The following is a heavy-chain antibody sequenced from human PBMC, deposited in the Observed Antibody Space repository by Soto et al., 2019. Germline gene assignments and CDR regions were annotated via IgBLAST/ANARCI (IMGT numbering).Heavy chain of an antibody. V-gene: IGHV3-23*01. J-gene: IGHJ5*02. D-gene: IGHD3-3*01. CDR3: AKDRLSPTIFDGFDP. CDR2: ISGSGGST. Sequence: EVQLLESGGGLVQPGGSLRLSCAASGFTFSSYAMSWVRQAPGKGLEWVSAISGSGGSTYYADSVKGRFTISRDNSKNTRYLQMHSLRAEDTAVYYCAKDRLSPTIFDGFDPWGQGTLVTVSS. CDR1: GFTFSSYA.